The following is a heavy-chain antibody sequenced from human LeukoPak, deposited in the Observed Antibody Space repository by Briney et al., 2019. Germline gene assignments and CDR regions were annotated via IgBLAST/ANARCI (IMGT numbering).Heavy chain of an antibody. J-gene: IGHJ4*02. CDR3: AKTTVVTRPYYFDY. D-gene: IGHD4-23*01. Sequence: GGSLRLSYVASGFTFGSYAMTWVRQAPGKGLEWVSSISANGDSTLYADSVKGRFTISRDNSKNTLFLQMNSLRAEDTAVYYCAKTTVVTRPYYFDYWGQGTLVTVSS. CDR1: GFTFGSYA. V-gene: IGHV3-23*01. CDR2: ISANGDST.